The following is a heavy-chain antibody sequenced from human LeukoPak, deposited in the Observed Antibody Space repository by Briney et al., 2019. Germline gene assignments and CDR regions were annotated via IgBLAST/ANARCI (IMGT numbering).Heavy chain of an antibody. V-gene: IGHV4-39*01. Sequence: SETLSLTCTVSGGSISSSSYYWGWIRQPPGKGLEWIGSIYYSGSTYYNPSLKSRVTISVDTSKNQFSLKLSSVTAADTAVYYCARQMRGVYGWEYSSSPRFDYWGQGTLVTVSS. D-gene: IGHD6-6*01. CDR3: ARQMRGVYGWEYSSSPRFDY. CDR1: GGSISSSSYY. CDR2: IYYSGST. J-gene: IGHJ4*02.